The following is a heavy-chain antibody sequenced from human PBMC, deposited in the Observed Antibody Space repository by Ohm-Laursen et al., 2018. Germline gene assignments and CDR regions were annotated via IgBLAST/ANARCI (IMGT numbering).Heavy chain of an antibody. CDR2: ISYDGSNK. CDR1: GFTFSSYG. V-gene: IGHV3-30*03. CDR3: ASRNYFDY. D-gene: IGHD1-14*01. J-gene: IGHJ4*02. Sequence: SLRLSCAASGFTFSSYGMHWVRQAPGKGLEWVAVISYDGSNKYYADSVKGRFTISRDNSKNTLYLEMNSLRAEDTAVYYCASRNYFDYWGQGTLVTVSS.